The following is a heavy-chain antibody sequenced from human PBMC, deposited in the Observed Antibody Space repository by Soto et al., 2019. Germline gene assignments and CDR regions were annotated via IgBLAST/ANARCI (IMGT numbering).Heavy chain of an antibody. J-gene: IGHJ4*02. CDR3: VGEVGFQLIY. CDR2: ITSSSVT. D-gene: IGHD2-2*01. V-gene: IGHV3-48*01. CDR1: GLTFSTHS. Sequence: EVQLVESGGGLVQPGESLRLSCAASGLTFSTHSMNWVRQAPGKGLEWISYITSSSVTMYADSVKGRFTISRDNAKNSLYRQMNSLRAEDTAVYFCVGEVGFQLIYWGQGTLVTVSS.